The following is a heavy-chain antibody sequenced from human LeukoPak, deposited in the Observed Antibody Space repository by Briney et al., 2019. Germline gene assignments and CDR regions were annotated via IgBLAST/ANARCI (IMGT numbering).Heavy chain of an antibody. CDR3: ARAAGHYFDY. CDR1: GFTFDDYA. Sequence: GGSLRLSCAASGFTFDDYAMHWVRQAPGKGLEWVSLISGDGGSTYYADSVKGRFTVSRDNGKNSLYLQMNSLRAEDTAVYYCARAAGHYFDYWGQGSLVTVSS. CDR2: ISGDGGST. V-gene: IGHV3-43*02. J-gene: IGHJ4*02. D-gene: IGHD3-10*01.